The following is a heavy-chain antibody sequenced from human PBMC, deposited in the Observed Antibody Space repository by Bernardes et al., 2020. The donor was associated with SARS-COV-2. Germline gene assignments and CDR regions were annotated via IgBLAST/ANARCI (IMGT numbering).Heavy chain of an antibody. J-gene: IGHJ2*01. CDR3: ARGSAAVVSHFMLLFANWYFDL. CDR2: INDSEST. D-gene: IGHD2-15*01. CDR1: SGSFSGYY. V-gene: IGHV4-34*01. Sequence: SETLSLTCAVYSGSFSGYYWSWIRQTPGTGLGWIGEINDSESTKTNPALTRRVPISVDPSKNQFSLKLNSVTAAATAVYYCARGSAAVVSHFMLLFANWYFDLWGRGTLVTVSS.